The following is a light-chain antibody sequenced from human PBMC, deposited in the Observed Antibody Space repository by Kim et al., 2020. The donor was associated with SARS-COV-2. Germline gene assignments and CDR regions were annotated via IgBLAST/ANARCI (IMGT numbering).Light chain of an antibody. CDR1: QSVSTY. V-gene: IGKV3-11*01. CDR2: DAS. Sequence: PGERATLSCRASQSVSTYLAWYQHKPGQGPRLLIYDASIRATGIPDRFSGSGSGTDFTLTISSLESEGFAVYYCQQRSNWPPALTFGGGTKVDIK. CDR3: QQRSNWPPALT. J-gene: IGKJ4*01.